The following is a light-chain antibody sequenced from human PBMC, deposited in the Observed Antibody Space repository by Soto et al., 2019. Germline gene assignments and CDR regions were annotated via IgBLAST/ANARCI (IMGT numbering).Light chain of an antibody. Sequence: SYELTQPPSVSVSPGQTARITCSGDALPKQYGHWYQQKPGQAPVLVISKEKERPSEIPERFSGTSSGTTVTLTISGVQAEDEAVYYCQSRDSSGFVVFGGGTKLTVL. CDR3: QSRDSSGFVV. V-gene: IGLV3-25*02. CDR2: KEK. CDR1: ALPKQY. J-gene: IGLJ2*01.